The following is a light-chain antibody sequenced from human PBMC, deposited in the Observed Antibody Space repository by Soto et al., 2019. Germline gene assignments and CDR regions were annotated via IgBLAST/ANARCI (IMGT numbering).Light chain of an antibody. CDR2: DAS. CDR1: QSVSSY. V-gene: IGKV3-11*01. Sequence: EIVLTQSPATLSLSPGERATLSCRASQSVSSYLAWYQQKPGQAPRLLIYDASNRATGIPARFSGSGSGTDFTLTINSLEPEDFAVYYCQQRSNWPLTFGGGTKVESK. J-gene: IGKJ4*01. CDR3: QQRSNWPLT.